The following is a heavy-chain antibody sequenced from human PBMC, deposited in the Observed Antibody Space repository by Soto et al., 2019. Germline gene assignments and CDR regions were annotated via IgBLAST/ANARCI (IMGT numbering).Heavy chain of an antibody. CDR1: GFTFSSYG. CDR3: AKDGDRWQYYGSGRDGMDV. J-gene: IGHJ6*02. V-gene: IGHV3-30*18. CDR2: ISYDGSNK. Sequence: QVQLVESGGGVVQPGRSLRLSCAASGFTFSSYGMHWVRQAPGKGLEWVAVISYDGSNKYYADSVKGRFTISRDNSKNTLYLQMNSLRAEDTAVYYCAKDGDRWQYYGSGRDGMDVWGQGTTVTVSS. D-gene: IGHD3-10*01.